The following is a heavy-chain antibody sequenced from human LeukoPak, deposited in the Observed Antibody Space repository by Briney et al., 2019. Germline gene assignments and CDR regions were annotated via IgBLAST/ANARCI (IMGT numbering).Heavy chain of an antibody. D-gene: IGHD1-14*01. J-gene: IGHJ4*02. CDR1: GFTFSRYG. Sequence: PGGSLRLSCAPSGFTFSRYGIHWVRQAPGKGLEWVAFIRYDGSYKYYADSVKGRFTISRDISKNTLYLEMNSLRAEDTAMYYCAKDTTYYLDYWGQGTLVTVSS. V-gene: IGHV3-30*02. CDR3: AKDTTYYLDY. CDR2: IRYDGSYK.